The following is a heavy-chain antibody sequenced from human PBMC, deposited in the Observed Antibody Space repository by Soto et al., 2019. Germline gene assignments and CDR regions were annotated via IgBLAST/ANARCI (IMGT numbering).Heavy chain of an antibody. CDR3: AKEISPGRDIVVVPAANDY. D-gene: IGHD2-2*01. J-gene: IGHJ4*02. CDR1: GFTFSSYG. Sequence: PGGSLRLSYAASGFTFSSYGMHWVRQAPGKGLEWVAVISYDGSNKYYADSVKGRFTISRDNSKNTLYLQMNSLRAEDTAVYYCAKEISPGRDIVVVPAANDYWGQGTLVTVSS. V-gene: IGHV3-30*18. CDR2: ISYDGSNK.